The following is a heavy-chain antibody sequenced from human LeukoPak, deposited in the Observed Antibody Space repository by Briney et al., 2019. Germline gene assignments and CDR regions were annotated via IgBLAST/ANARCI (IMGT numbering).Heavy chain of an antibody. J-gene: IGHJ4*02. CDR1: GFTFSSYG. V-gene: IGHV3-7*01. CDR2: IKQDGSEK. D-gene: IGHD6-6*01. Sequence: GGSLRLSCAASGFTFSSYGMGWVRQAPGKGLEWVANIKQDGSEKYYVDSVKGRFTISRDNAKNSLYLQMNSLRAEDTALYYCARVYHSSSGRAIDYWGQGTLVTVSS. CDR3: ARVYHSSSGRAIDY.